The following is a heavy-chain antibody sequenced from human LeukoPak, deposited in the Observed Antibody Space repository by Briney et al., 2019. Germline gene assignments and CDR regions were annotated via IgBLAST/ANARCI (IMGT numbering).Heavy chain of an antibody. V-gene: IGHV3-74*01. CDR3: TTIRPGY. CDR2: IKDGGTTT. Sequence: GGSLRLSCAVSGFTFSSYWIHRVRQVPGKGLVWVARIKDGGTTTDYADSVKGRFTISRDDAKNTLYLQMNSLRAEDTAVYYCTTIRPGYWGQGTLVTVSS. CDR1: GFTFSSYW. J-gene: IGHJ4*02. D-gene: IGHD5-12*01.